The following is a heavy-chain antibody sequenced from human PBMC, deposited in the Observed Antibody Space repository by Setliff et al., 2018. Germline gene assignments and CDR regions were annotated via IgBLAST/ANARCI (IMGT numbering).Heavy chain of an antibody. CDR2: IYTNRTT. Sequence: PSETLSLTCTVSGGSISSYFWTWVRQPAGKGLEWIGRIYTNRTTNYNPSLKSRVTMSVDTSKNHFSLELSSVTATDTAVYYCAREQWLDPPGYYYMDVWAKGTTVTVSS. D-gene: IGHD6-19*01. CDR1: GGSISSYF. J-gene: IGHJ6*03. V-gene: IGHV4-4*07. CDR3: AREQWLDPPGYYYMDV.